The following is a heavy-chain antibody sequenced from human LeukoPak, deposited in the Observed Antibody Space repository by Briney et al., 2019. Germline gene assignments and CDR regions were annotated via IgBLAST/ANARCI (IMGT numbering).Heavy chain of an antibody. J-gene: IGHJ4*01. CDR1: GFTFCDCG. CDR2: LSPHGNYE. D-gene: IGHD2-15*01. Sequence: PGGSLRLSCSASGFTFCDCGIHRVRQAPGKGLEWVTVLSPHGNYEYYADSVQGRFIISRDDSKNTVSLQMNSLRDEDTAVYYCARDWVDRSLYYWSQGTLVTVSS. V-gene: IGHV3-33*01. CDR3: ARDWVDRSLYY.